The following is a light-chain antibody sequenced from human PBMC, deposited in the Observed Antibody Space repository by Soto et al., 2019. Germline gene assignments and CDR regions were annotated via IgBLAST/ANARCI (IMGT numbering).Light chain of an antibody. CDR2: GAS. CDR1: QSVSSN. V-gene: IGKV3-15*01. CDR3: QQYNNWPRGT. Sequence: EIVMTQSPATLSVYPGERATLSSRASQSVSSNLAWYQQKPGQAPRLLIYGASTRATGIPARFSGSGSGTELSLTISSLQSEDFAVYYCQQYNNWPRGTFGQGTKREIK. J-gene: IGKJ2*01.